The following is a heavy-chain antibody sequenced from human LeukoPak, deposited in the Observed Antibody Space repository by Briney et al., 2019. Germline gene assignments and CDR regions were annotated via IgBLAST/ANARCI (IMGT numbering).Heavy chain of an antibody. CDR1: GYSFTGYY. V-gene: IGHV1-2*02. J-gene: IGHJ5*02. CDR2: INPYTGGT. CDR3: AKGECAGGNCYRVDP. Sequence: ASVKVSCKASGYSFTGYYMNWVRQAPGQGLEWLGWINPYTGGTNYAQKFQGRVAMTRDMSTRTVYMELSSLTSDDTAVYYCAKGECAGGNCYRVDPWGQGTLVTVSS. D-gene: IGHD2-21*01.